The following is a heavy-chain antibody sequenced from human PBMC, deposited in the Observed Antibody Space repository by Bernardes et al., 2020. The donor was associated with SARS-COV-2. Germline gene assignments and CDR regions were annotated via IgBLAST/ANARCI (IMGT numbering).Heavy chain of an antibody. CDR2: ISHDGSHE. J-gene: IGHJ6*02. D-gene: IGHD6-19*01. CDR3: ARDRGDSGWGDYGMDV. V-gene: IGHV3-30*03. CDR1: GFSFSNYG. Sequence: SLILSCSASGFSFSNYGMQWVRQAPGKGLEWLTLISHDGSHEYYPDSVKGRFTISRDNSRNTLYLQMNSLRAEDTAVYYCARDRGDSGWGDYGMDVWGQGTTVTVSS.